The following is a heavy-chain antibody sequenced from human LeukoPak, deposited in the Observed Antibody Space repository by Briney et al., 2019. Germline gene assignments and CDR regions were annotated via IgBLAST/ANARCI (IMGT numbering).Heavy chain of an antibody. CDR3: AKEGRSLQTY. CDR2: IKEDGTET. Sequence: GGSLRLSCAASGFMFSSNWMSWVRLAPGKGLEWVANIKEDGTETYYVDSVKGRFTISRDNAKNSLYLQMNSLRVEDTVVYYCAKEGRSLQTYWGQGTLVTVSS. V-gene: IGHV3-7*03. J-gene: IGHJ4*02. CDR1: GFMFSSNW. D-gene: IGHD5-24*01.